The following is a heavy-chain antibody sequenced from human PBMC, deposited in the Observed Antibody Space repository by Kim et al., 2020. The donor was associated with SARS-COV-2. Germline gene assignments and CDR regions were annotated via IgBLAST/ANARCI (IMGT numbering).Heavy chain of an antibody. CDR3: ARVGRFLEWLLSNHYYYYMDV. Sequence: SETLSLTCAVYGGSFSGYYWSWIRQPPGKGLEWIGEINHSGSTNYNPSLKSRVTISVDTSKNQFSRKLSSVTAADTAVYYCARVGRFLEWLLSNHYYYYMDVWGKGTPVTVSS. CDR1: GGSFSGYY. CDR2: INHSGST. J-gene: IGHJ6*03. D-gene: IGHD3-3*01. V-gene: IGHV4-34*01.